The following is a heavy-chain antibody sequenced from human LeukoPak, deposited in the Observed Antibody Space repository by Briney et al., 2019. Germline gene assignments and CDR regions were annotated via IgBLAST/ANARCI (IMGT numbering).Heavy chain of an antibody. Sequence: PSETLSLTCTVSGYSISSGYYWGWIRQPPGKGLEWIGSIYHSGSTYYNPSLKSRVTISVDTSKNQFSLKLSSVTAADTAVYYCARESGQQLVPGQFDYWGQGTLVTVSS. V-gene: IGHV4-38-2*02. J-gene: IGHJ4*02. CDR3: ARESGQQLVPGQFDY. CDR2: IYHSGST. D-gene: IGHD6-13*01. CDR1: GYSISSGYY.